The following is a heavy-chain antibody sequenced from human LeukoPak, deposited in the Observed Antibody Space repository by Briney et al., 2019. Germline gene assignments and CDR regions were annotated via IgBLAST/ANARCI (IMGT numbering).Heavy chain of an antibody. Sequence: PGGSLRLSCAASGFTFDDYTMHWVRQAPGKGLEWVSGITWNSGSIGYADSVRGRFTISRDNAKNSLYLEMNSLRAEDTALYYCAKEDHFASGGQGTLVTVSS. J-gene: IGHJ4*02. CDR1: GFTFDDYT. CDR2: ITWNSGSI. V-gene: IGHV3-9*01. CDR3: AKEDHFAS.